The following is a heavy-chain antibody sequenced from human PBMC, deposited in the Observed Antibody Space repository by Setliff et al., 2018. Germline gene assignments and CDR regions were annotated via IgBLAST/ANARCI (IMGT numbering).Heavy chain of an antibody. D-gene: IGHD2-21*02. V-gene: IGHV4-61*05. CDR1: GGSISSSTYY. CDR3: ARGFDVCGGGACYTDGPYYFDY. Sequence: SETLSLTCTVSGGSISSSTYYWTWIRQPPGKGLEWIGFVCNSGSTTYNPSLKSRVTISVDTSKNQFSLKLSSVAAADTAVYYCARGFDVCGGGACYTDGPYYFDYWGLGTLVTVSS. CDR2: VCNSGST. J-gene: IGHJ4*02.